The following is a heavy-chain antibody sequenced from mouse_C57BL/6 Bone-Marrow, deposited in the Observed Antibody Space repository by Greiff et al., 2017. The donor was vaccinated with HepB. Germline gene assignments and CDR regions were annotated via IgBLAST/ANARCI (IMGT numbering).Heavy chain of an antibody. J-gene: IGHJ2*01. D-gene: IGHD1-1*01. CDR3: ARYRDYYGSSYGDY. V-gene: IGHV1-72*01. CDR1: GYTFTSYW. Sequence: QVQLKQPGAELVKPGASVKLSCKASGYTFTSYWMHWVKQRPGRGLEWIGRIDPNSGGTKYNEKFKSKATLTVDKPSSTAYMQLSSLTSEDSAVYYCARYRDYYGSSYGDYWGQGTTLTVSS. CDR2: IDPNSGGT.